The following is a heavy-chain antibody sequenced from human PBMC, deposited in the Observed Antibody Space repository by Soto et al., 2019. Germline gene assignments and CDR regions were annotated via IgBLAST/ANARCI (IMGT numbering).Heavy chain of an antibody. V-gene: IGHV4-30-2*01. J-gene: IGHJ5*02. CDR3: ARDQLEGNWFDP. CDR2: IYHSGST. D-gene: IGHD1-1*01. Sequence: SETLSLTCAVSGGSISSGGYCWNWIRQPLGKGLEWIGYIYHSGSTYYNPSLKSRVTISVDKSKNQFSLKLTSVTAADTAVYYCARDQLEGNWFDPWGQGTLVTVSS. CDR1: GGSISSGGYC.